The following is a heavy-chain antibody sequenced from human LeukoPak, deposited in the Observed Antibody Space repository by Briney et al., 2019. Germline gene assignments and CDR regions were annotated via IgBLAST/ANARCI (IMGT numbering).Heavy chain of an antibody. CDR3: ARVIRRPLLYYMDV. CDR2: ISSSSSTI. V-gene: IGHV3-48*04. J-gene: IGHJ6*03. Sequence: GSLSLSCAASGFPFSSYSMNWVRQAPGKGLEWVSYISSSSSTIYYADSVKGRFTISRDNAKNSLYLQMNSLRAEDTAVYYCARVIRRPLLYYMDVWGKGTTVTVPS. CDR1: GFPFSSYS. D-gene: IGHD1-26*01.